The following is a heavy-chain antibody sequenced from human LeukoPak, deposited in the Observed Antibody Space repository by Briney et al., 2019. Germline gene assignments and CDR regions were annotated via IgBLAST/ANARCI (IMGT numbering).Heavy chain of an antibody. CDR1: GFTLSSYA. V-gene: IGHV3-23*01. CDR3: AKAHTYYYGSGSYFDY. Sequence: GGSLRLSCAASGFTLSSYAMSWVRQAPGKGLEWVSAISGSGGSTYYADSVKGRFTISRDNSKNTLYLQMNSLRAEDTAVYYCAKAHTYYYGSGSYFDYWGQGTLVTVSS. J-gene: IGHJ4*02. CDR2: ISGSGGST. D-gene: IGHD3-10*01.